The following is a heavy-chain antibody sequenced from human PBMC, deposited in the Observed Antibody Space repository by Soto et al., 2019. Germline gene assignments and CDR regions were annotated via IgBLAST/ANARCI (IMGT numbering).Heavy chain of an antibody. CDR3: ARGRYCLTGRCFPNWFDS. V-gene: IGHV4-30-4*01. J-gene: IGHJ5*01. CDR1: GDSISNLDYF. D-gene: IGHD7-27*01. Sequence: SSETLSLTCSVSGDSISNLDYFWAWIRQPPGQALEYIGYIYKSATTYYNPSFESRVAISVDTSKSQFSLNVTSVTAADTAVYFCARGRYCLTGRCFPNWFDSWGQGALVTVSS. CDR2: IYKSATT.